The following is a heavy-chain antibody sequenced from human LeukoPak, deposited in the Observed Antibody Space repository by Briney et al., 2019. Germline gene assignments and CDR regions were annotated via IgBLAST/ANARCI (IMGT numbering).Heavy chain of an antibody. J-gene: IGHJ4*02. CDR1: GFTFSSYA. V-gene: IGHV3-30*04. CDR3: AREGGWWRPYFDY. CDR2: ISYDGSNK. Sequence: QPGGSLRLSCAASGFTFSSYAMHWVRQAPGKGLEWVAVISYDGSNKYYADSVKGRFTISRDNSKNTLYLQMNSLRAEDTAVYYCAREGGWWRPYFDYWGQGTLVTVSS. D-gene: IGHD2-15*01.